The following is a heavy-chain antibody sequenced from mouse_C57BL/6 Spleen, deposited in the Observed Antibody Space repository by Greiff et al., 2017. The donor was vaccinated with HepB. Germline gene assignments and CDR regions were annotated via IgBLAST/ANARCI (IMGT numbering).Heavy chain of an antibody. CDR2: IDPETGGT. CDR1: GYTFTAYE. Sequence: VQLQQSGAELVRPGASVTLSCQASGYTFTAYEMHWVKPTPVHGLDWIGAIDPETGGTAYNQKFKGKAILTADKSSSTAYMELRSLTSEDSAVYYCTRDRDFITTVVRYFDVWGTGTTVTVSS. J-gene: IGHJ1*03. D-gene: IGHD1-1*01. CDR3: TRDRDFITTVVRYFDV. V-gene: IGHV1-15*01.